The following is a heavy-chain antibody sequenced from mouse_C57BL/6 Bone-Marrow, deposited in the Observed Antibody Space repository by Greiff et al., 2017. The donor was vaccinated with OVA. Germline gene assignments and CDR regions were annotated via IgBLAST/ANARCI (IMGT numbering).Heavy chain of an antibody. CDR1: GFNIKDDY. J-gene: IGHJ2*01. CDR3: TTWDTTVVGGFDY. V-gene: IGHV14-4*01. D-gene: IGHD1-1*01. CDR2: IDPENGDT. Sequence: EVQLVESGAELVRPGASVKLSCTASGFNIKDDYMHWVKQRPEQGLEWIGWIDPENGDTEYASKFQGKATITADTSSNTAYLQLSSLTSEDTAVYYCTTWDTTVVGGFDYWGQGTTLTVSS.